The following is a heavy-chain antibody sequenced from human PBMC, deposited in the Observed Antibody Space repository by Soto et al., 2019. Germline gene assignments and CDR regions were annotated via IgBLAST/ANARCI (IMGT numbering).Heavy chain of an antibody. V-gene: IGHV4-61*08. CDR2: IYYSGST. CDR1: GGSVSSGDYF. J-gene: IGHJ6*02. Sequence: TLSLTCTVSGGSVSSGDYFWSWLRQSPGKRLEWIAYIYYSGSTNYNPSLKSRATISVDTSKSQVSPTLTSMTAADAALYYCARSPNYYYYGFDVWGQGTAVTVSS. CDR3: ARSPNYYYYGFDV. D-gene: IGHD3-10*01.